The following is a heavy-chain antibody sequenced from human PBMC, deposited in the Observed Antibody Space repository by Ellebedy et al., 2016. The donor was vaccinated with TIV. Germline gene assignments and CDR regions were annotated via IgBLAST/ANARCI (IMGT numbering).Heavy chain of an antibody. CDR3: AKGRGGGSDSSAPRYYFDY. J-gene: IGHJ4*02. D-gene: IGHD3-22*01. CDR2: ISNTGSRT. Sequence: GESLKISCAASGFTFSSYAMSWVRQAPGKGLEWVATISNTGSRTYYADSVEGRFIISRDNSKQTLYLQMNSLKAEDRAVYYCAKGRGGGSDSSAPRYYFDYWGLGTLVTVSS. V-gene: IGHV3-23*01. CDR1: GFTFSSYA.